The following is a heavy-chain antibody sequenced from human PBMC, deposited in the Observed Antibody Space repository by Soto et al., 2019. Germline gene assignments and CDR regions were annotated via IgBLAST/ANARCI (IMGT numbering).Heavy chain of an antibody. D-gene: IGHD4-17*01. Sequence: QVQLQESGPGLVKPSQTLSLTCTVSVGSISSGGYYWSWIRQHPGKGLEWIGSIYYSGSTYYNPYLISRVTMLVDTSKNLFSLKLSSVTSAETAVYYCASFTVTRLGSFDYWGQGTLVTVSS. J-gene: IGHJ4*02. CDR3: ASFTVTRLGSFDY. V-gene: IGHV4-31*03. CDR2: IYYSGST. CDR1: VGSISSGGYY.